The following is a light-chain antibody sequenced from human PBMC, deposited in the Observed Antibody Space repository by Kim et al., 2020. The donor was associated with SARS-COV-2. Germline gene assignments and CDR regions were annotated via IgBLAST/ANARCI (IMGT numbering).Light chain of an antibody. CDR1: NIGSKS. CDR3: QVWDSSSDPWV. CDR2: YDS. V-gene: IGLV3-21*04. Sequence: PGKTARMTCGGNNIGSKSVHWYQQKPGQAPVLVIYYDSDRPSGIPERFSGSNSGNTATLTISRVEAGDEADYYCQVWDSSSDPWVFGGGTKLTVL. J-gene: IGLJ3*02.